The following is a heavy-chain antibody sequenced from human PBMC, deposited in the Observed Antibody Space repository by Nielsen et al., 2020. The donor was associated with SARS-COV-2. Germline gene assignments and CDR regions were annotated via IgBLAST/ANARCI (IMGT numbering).Heavy chain of an antibody. CDR2: ISYDGSNK. J-gene: IGHJ3*02. D-gene: IGHD1-26*01. CDR3: ARGASGSYWGAFDI. CDR1: GFTFSSYA. V-gene: IGHV3-30-3*01. Sequence: GGSLRLSCAASGFTFSSYAMHWVRQAPGKGLEWVAVISYDGSNKYYADSVKGRFTISRDNSKNTLYLQMNSLRAEDTAVYYCARGASGSYWGAFDIWGQGTMVTVSS.